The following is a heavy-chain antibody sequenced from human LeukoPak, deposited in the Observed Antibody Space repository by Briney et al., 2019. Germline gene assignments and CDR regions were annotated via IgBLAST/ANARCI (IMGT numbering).Heavy chain of an antibody. D-gene: IGHD3-22*01. V-gene: IGHV4-59*01. Sequence: PSETLSLTCTVSGGSISSYYWSWIRQPPGKGLEWIGYIYYSGSTNYNPSLKSRVTISVDTSKNQFSLKLSSVTAVDTAVYYCARGSYDSSGYYLFDYWGQGTLVTVSS. CDR1: GGSISSYY. CDR2: IYYSGST. J-gene: IGHJ4*02. CDR3: ARGSYDSSGYYLFDY.